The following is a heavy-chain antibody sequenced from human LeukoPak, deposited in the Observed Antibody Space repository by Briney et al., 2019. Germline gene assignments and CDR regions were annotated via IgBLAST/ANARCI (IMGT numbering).Heavy chain of an antibody. V-gene: IGHV1-58*02. CDR1: GFTFSSSA. Sequence: SVKVSCEASGFTFSSSAIQWVRQARGQRLEWIGWIVVGTVNTNYAQKFQQRVTITRDMSTSAAYMELSSLSSDDTAVYYCAATIAADAGYYGMDVWGQGTTVTVSS. CDR2: IVVGTVNT. CDR3: AATIAADAGYYGMDV. J-gene: IGHJ6*02. D-gene: IGHD6-13*01.